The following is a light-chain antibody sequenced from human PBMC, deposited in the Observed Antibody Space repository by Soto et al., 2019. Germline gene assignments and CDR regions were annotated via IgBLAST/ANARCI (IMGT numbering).Light chain of an antibody. CDR2: AAS. J-gene: IGKJ1*01. CDR1: QSISSY. Sequence: DIQMTQSPSSLSASVGDRVTITCRASQSISSYLNWYRQKPGKAPKLLIYAASSLQSGVPSRFSGSGFGTDFTLTISSLQPEDFATYYCQQSYSTPWTFGQGTKVDIK. CDR3: QQSYSTPWT. V-gene: IGKV1-39*01.